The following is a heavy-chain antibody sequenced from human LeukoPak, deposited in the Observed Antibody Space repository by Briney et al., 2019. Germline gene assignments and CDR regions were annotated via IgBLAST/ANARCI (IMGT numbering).Heavy chain of an antibody. D-gene: IGHD5-12*01. Sequence: GGSLRLSCAASGFTFSSYGMHWVRQAPGKGLEWVAVIWYDGSNKYYADSVKGRFTISRDNSKNTLYLQMNSLRAEDTAVYYCARGGGNIVATILYYFDDWGQGTLVTVSS. CDR2: IWYDGSNK. J-gene: IGHJ4*02. CDR1: GFTFSSYG. V-gene: IGHV3-33*01. CDR3: ARGGGNIVATILYYFDD.